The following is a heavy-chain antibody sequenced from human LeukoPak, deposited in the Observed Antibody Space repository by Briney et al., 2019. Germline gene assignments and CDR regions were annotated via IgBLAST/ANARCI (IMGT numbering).Heavy chain of an antibody. V-gene: IGHV1-2*02. J-gene: IGHJ4*02. CDR1: GYIFTAYY. Sequence: ASVKVSCKASGYIFTAYYIHWVRQAPGQGLEWMGWLNPDSGGINYAQKFQGRVTMTRDTSINTAYMEVSRLRSDDTAVYYCARKVPDDSYGPTWGQGTLVTVSS. D-gene: IGHD5-18*01. CDR2: LNPDSGGI. CDR3: ARKVPDDSYGPT.